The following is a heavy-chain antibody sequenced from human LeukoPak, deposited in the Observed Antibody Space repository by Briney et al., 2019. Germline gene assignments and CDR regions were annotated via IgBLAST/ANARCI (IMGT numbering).Heavy chain of an antibody. J-gene: IGHJ3*02. Sequence: SVKVSCKASGYTFTSYAMNWVRQAPGQGLEWMGGIIPIFGTANYAQKFQGRVTITADESTSTAYMELSSLRSEDTAVYYCARNPRGGGTGFDIWGQGTMVTVSS. CDR2: IIPIFGTA. CDR1: GYTFTSYA. D-gene: IGHD1-26*01. CDR3: ARNPRGGGTGFDI. V-gene: IGHV1-69*13.